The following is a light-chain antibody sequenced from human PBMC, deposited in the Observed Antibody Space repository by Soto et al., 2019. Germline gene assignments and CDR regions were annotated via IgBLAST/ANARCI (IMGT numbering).Light chain of an antibody. CDR1: QTISSW. CDR2: KAS. Sequence: DIPMTQSPSTLSGSVGDRVTITCRASQTISSWLAWYQEKPGKDPKILIYKASTLKSGVPSRFSGSGSGTEFNLTISRLQTDDFATYYCQHYNSYPEAFGQGTKVDIK. CDR3: QHYNSYPEA. J-gene: IGKJ1*01. V-gene: IGKV1-5*03.